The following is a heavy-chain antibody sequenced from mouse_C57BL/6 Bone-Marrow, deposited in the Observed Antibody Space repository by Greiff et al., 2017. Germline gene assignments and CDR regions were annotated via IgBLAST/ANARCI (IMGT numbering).Heavy chain of an antibody. V-gene: IGHV1-81*01. CDR3: ARSRDGSNYFDY. J-gene: IGHJ2*01. Sequence: QVQLQQSGAELARPGASVKLSCKASGYTFTSYGISWVKQRPGQGLEWIGEIYPRSGNTYYNEKFKGKATLTADKSSSTAYMELRSLTSEDSAVYFCARSRDGSNYFDYGGQGTTLTVSS. CDR2: IYPRSGNT. D-gene: IGHD3-3*01. CDR1: GYTFTSYG.